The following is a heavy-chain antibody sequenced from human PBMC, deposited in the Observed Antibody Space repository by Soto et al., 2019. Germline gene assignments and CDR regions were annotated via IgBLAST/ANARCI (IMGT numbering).Heavy chain of an antibody. Sequence: SETLSLTCTVSDGSISSGGYYWSWIRQHPGKGLEWIGYIYYSGSTYYNPSLKSRVTISVDMSTKQFSLRLNSVTAADTAVYYCAREVLGVTNWFDPWGQGTLVTVSS. CDR3: AREVLGVTNWFDP. D-gene: IGHD2-21*02. CDR1: DGSISSGGYY. CDR2: IYYSGST. J-gene: IGHJ5*02. V-gene: IGHV4-31*03.